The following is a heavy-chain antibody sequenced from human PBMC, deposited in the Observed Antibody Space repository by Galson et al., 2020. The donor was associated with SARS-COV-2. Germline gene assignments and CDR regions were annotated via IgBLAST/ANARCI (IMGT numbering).Heavy chain of an antibody. D-gene: IGHD3-22*01. J-gene: IGHJ4*02. CDR2: ISGSGAST. Sequence: GGSLRLSCAASGFTFNSYAMSWVRQAPGKGPEWVSIISGSGASTYYADSVKGRFTISRDNSKNRLYLQMTSLRAEDTAVYYCAKDFFSSSWQKIVEVIALDHWGQGTLVTVPS. CDR1: GFTFNSYA. CDR3: AKDFFSSSWQKIVEVIALDH. V-gene: IGHV3-23*01.